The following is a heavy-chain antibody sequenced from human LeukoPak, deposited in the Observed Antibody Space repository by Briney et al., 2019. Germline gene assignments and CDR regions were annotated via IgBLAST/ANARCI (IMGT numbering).Heavy chain of an antibody. CDR2: INSDGSST. D-gene: IGHD6-6*01. CDR3: AREEYSSSSWDAFDI. J-gene: IGHJ3*02. CDR1: GFTFSSYW. Sequence: PGGSLRLSCAASGFTFSSYWMHWVRQAPGKGLVWVSRINSDGSSTNYADSVKGRFTISRDNAKNTLYLQMNSLRAEDTAVYYCAREEYSSSSWDAFDIWGQGTMVTVSS. V-gene: IGHV3-74*01.